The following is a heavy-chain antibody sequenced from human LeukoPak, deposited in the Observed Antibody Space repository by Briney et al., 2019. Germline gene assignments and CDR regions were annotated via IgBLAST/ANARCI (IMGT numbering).Heavy chain of an antibody. J-gene: IGHJ4*02. D-gene: IGHD4-17*01. Sequence: GASVKVSCKVSGYTLTELSMHWVRQAPGKGLEWMGGFDPEDGETIYAQKFQGRVTMTEDTSTDTAYMELSSLRSEDTAVYYCATRMTTVIPYYFDYWGQGTLVTVSS. CDR1: GYTLTELS. V-gene: IGHV1-24*01. CDR2: FDPEDGET. CDR3: ATRMTTVIPYYFDY.